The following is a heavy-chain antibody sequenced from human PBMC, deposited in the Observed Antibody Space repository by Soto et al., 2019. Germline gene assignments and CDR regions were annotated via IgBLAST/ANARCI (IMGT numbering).Heavy chain of an antibody. D-gene: IGHD3-10*01. V-gene: IGHV3-7*05. CDR2: MNQDGNER. CDR3: SSLRISYAVDV. Sequence: EVQLVESGGGLVQPGGSLRLSCGVSGFTFGDYWMTWVRQAPGKGLEWVANMNQDGNERFYVDSVKGRFTISRENAKNSLYLQMNSRRAEDTAVYYCSSLRISYAVDVWGQGTTVTVSS. J-gene: IGHJ6*02. CDR1: GFTFGDYW.